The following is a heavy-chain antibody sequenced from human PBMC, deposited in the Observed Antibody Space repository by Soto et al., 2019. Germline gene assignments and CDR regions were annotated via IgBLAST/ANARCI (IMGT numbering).Heavy chain of an antibody. CDR3: ARPRTSDWAYDI. CDR2: IKTDGSDT. V-gene: IGHV3-74*01. CDR1: GFTFSSYW. J-gene: IGHJ3*02. D-gene: IGHD3-9*01. Sequence: EVQLVESGGGLVQPGGSLRLSCAASGFTFSSYWMHWVRQSPGKGLVCVSRIKTDGSDTHYADSVRGRFTISRDNAKNTLYLQMNSLRDEDTAVYYCARPRTSDWAYDIWGQGTMVIVSS.